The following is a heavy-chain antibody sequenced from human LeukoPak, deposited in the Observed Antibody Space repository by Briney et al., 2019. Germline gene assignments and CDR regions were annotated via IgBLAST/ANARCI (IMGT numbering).Heavy chain of an antibody. D-gene: IGHD2-2*01. CDR1: GGSISSYY. J-gene: IGHJ4*02. CDR2: IYYSGST. Sequence: PSETLSLTCTVSGGSISSYYWSWIRQPPGKGLEWIGYIYYSGSTNYNPSLKSRVTISVDTSKNQFSLKLSSVTAADTAVYYCARVIITAAIDPPVDYWGQGTLVTVSS. V-gene: IGHV4-59*01. CDR3: ARVIITAAIDPPVDY.